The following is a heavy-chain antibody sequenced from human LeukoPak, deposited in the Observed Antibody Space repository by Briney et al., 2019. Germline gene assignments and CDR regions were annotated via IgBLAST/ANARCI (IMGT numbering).Heavy chain of an antibody. V-gene: IGHV4-39*07. CDR1: GGSISSSSYY. Sequence: PSETLSLTCTVSGGSISSSSYYWGWIRQPPGKGLEWIGSIYYSGSTYYNPSLKSRVTISVDTSKNQFSLKLSSVTAADTAVYYCARSRSVASGGLDYWGQGTLVAVSS. D-gene: IGHD4-23*01. CDR2: IYYSGST. J-gene: IGHJ4*02. CDR3: ARSRSVASGGLDY.